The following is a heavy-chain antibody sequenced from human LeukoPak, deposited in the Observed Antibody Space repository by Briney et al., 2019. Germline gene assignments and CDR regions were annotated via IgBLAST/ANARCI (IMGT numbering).Heavy chain of an antibody. CDR2: ISSSSSYI. Sequence: PGGSLRLSCAASGFTFSSYSMNWVRQAPGKGLEWVSFISSSSSYIYYADSMKGRFTISRDNAKNSLYLQMNSLRAEDTAVYYCARGITMIVVVVPDAFDFWGQGTMVTVSS. V-gene: IGHV3-21*01. D-gene: IGHD3-22*01. J-gene: IGHJ3*01. CDR3: ARGITMIVVVVPDAFDF. CDR1: GFTFSSYS.